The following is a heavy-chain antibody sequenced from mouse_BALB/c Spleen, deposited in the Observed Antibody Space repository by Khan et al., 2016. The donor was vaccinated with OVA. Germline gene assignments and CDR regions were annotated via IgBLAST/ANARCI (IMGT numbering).Heavy chain of an antibody. CDR2: ILTGGIT. Sequence: QVQLKESGPGLVAPSQSLSITCTVTGFSLSNYGVHCVRQPLGKGLEWLGVILTGGITNYNSAAMSRLSISKDNSKSQVFLKMNRLQTDDTAIYYCARSYDYYDWGFAYWGQGTLVTVSA. CDR1: GFSLSNYG. D-gene: IGHD1-1*01. CDR3: ARSYDYYDWGFAY. J-gene: IGHJ3*01. V-gene: IGHV2-9*02.